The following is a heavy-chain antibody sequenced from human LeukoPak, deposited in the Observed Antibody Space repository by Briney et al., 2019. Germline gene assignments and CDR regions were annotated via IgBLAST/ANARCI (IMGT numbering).Heavy chain of an antibody. D-gene: IGHD2-2*01. CDR3: ARGAVVVVPAANDY. J-gene: IGHJ4*02. CDR2: ISAYNGNT. V-gene: IGHV1-18*01. Sequence: ASVKVSCKASGYTFISYGISWVRQAPGQGLEWMGWISAYNGNTNYAQNLQGRLTMTRDTSISTAYMELSRLRSDDTAVYYCARGAVVVVPAANDYWGQGTLVTVSS. CDR1: GYTFISYG.